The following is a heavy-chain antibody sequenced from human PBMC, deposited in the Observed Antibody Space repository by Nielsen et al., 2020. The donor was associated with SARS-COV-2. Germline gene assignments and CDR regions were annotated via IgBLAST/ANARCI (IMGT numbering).Heavy chain of an antibody. D-gene: IGHD1-20*01. CDR3: ASRITGAPRGAYYYYYGMDV. J-gene: IGHJ6*02. V-gene: IGHV4-34*01. CDR2: INHSGST. Sequence: CIRQPPGKGLEWIGEINHSGSTNYNPSLKSRVTISVDTSKNQFSLKLSSVTAADTAVYYCASRITGAPRGAYYYYYGMDVWGQGTTVTVSS.